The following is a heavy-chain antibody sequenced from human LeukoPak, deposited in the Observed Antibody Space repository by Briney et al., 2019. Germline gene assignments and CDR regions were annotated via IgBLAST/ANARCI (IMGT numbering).Heavy chain of an antibody. J-gene: IGHJ4*02. CDR1: GSSFSGSNYY. CDR2: IYSSGST. Sequence: SETLSLTCAVSGSSFSGSNYYWGWIGQPPGQGLEWIGNIYSSGSTYYDASLQTGVTTWIRTSKNQFSLRLNSVTAVAAAVYYCARLVSSRGNRFDYWGQGTLVTVSS. D-gene: IGHD3-10*02. V-gene: IGHV4-39*07. CDR3: ARLVSSRGNRFDY.